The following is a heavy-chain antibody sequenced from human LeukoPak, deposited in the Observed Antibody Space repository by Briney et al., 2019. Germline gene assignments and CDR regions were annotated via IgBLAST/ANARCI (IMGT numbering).Heavy chain of an antibody. CDR3: TRGREGNYGLFDS. D-gene: IGHD3-10*01. CDR2: ISNDGRST. Sequence: PGGSLRLSCAASGLSFNSYWMHWVRQAPGSGLVWVSRISNDGRSTSFADSVKGRFTISRDNAKNTLYLQMNSLSAEDTAVYYCTRGREGNYGLFDSWGQGTLVTVSS. J-gene: IGHJ4*02. CDR1: GLSFNSYW. V-gene: IGHV3-74*01.